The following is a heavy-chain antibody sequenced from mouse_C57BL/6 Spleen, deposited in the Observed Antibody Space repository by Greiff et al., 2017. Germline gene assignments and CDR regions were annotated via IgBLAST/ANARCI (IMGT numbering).Heavy chain of an antibody. CDR2: IYPGDGDT. CDR3: ARLYGSSSVAMDY. V-gene: IGHV1-82*01. Sequence: QVQLQQSGPELVKPGASVKISCKASGYAFSSSWMNWVKQRPGKGLEWIGRIYPGDGDTNYNGKFKGKATLTADKSSSTAYMQLSSLTSEDSAVXFCARLYGSSSVAMDYWGQGTSVTVSS. D-gene: IGHD1-1*01. CDR1: GYAFSSSW. J-gene: IGHJ4*01.